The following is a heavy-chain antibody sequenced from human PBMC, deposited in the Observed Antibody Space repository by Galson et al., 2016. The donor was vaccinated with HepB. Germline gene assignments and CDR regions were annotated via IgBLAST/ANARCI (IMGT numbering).Heavy chain of an antibody. CDR3: ARVRLDGYHYGFFDS. J-gene: IGHJ4*02. CDR1: GGSISRHY. V-gene: IGHV4-59*11. CDR2: TFHRGSA. D-gene: IGHD5-24*01. Sequence: SETLSLTCNVSGGSISRHYWTWIRQPPGQGLEWIGCTFHRGSADYNPSLKSRVTISLDTSKNQFSLSLRSVTAADTAVYYCARVRLDGYHYGFFDSWGQGTLVTVSS.